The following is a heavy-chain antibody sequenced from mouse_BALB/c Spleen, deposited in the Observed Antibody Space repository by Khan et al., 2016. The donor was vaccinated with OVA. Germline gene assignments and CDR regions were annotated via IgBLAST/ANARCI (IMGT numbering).Heavy chain of an antibody. V-gene: IGHV1-7*01. CDR2: INPSTGYT. D-gene: IGHD1-1*01. CDR1: GYTFINYW. J-gene: IGHJ2*01. CDR3: ARRGLRWDFDY. Sequence: QIQLVQSGAELAKPGASVKMSCKASGYTFINYWILWIKQRPGQGLEWIGYINPSTGYTEYNQNFKDKATLTADISSSTAYMQLSSPTSEDSAVYYCARRGLRWDFDYGGQGTTRTVSS.